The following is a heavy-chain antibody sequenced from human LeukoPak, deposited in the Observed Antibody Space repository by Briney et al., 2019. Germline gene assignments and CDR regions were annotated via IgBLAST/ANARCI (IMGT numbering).Heavy chain of an antibody. CDR2: IYSGGST. V-gene: IGHV3-53*04. J-gene: IGHJ3*02. D-gene: IGHD3-22*01. Sequence: PGGSLRLSCAASGFTFSDYYMSWIRQAPGKGLEWVSVIYSGGSTYYADSVKGRFTISRHNSKNTLYLQMNSLRAEDTAVYYCASHYYDSSGYYPDAFDIWGQGTMVTVSS. CDR1: GFTFSDYY. CDR3: ASHYYDSSGYYPDAFDI.